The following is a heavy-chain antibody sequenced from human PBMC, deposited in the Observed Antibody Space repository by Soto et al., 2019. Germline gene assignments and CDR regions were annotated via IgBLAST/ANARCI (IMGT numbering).Heavy chain of an antibody. CDR3: AKDLDYGGNSDLFAP. V-gene: IGHV5-51*01. D-gene: IGHD4-17*01. CDR2: IYPGDSDT. CDR1: GYSFTSYW. Sequence: AESLKISCKGSGYSFTSYWIGWVRQMPGKGLEWMGIIYPGDSDTRYSPSFQGQVTISADKSISTAYLQWSSLKASDTAMYYCAKDLDYGGNSDLFAPWGQGTLVTVSS. J-gene: IGHJ5*02.